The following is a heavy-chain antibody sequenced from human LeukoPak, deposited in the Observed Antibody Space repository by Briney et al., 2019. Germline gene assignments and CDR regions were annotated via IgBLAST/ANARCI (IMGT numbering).Heavy chain of an antibody. Sequence: GGSLRLSCEASGFTFGNFGMDWVRQAPGKGLQWVSGITGSTTWTYYAASVKGRFTVSRDNSQNTLHLQMNSLRADDTAVYYCASEVLSSGTGYFDTWGRGTLVTVSS. J-gene: IGHJ2*01. CDR2: ITGSTTWT. D-gene: IGHD3-10*02. CDR1: GFTFGNFG. CDR3: ASEVLSSGTGYFDT. V-gene: IGHV3-23*01.